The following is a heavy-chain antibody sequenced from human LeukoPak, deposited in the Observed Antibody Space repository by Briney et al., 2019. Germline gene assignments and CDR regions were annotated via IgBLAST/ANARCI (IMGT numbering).Heavy chain of an antibody. CDR3: ARHVPSYANVWGSPIDVRFDP. J-gene: IGHJ5*02. CDR2: IYYSGST. CDR1: GGSISSYY. V-gene: IGHV4-59*08. D-gene: IGHD3-16*01. Sequence: SETLSLTCTVSGGSISSYYWSWVRQHPGKGLEWIGYIYYSGSTNYNPSLKSRVTISVDTSKNQFSLKLSSVTAADTAAYYCARHVPSYANVWGSPIDVRFDPWGQGTLITVSS.